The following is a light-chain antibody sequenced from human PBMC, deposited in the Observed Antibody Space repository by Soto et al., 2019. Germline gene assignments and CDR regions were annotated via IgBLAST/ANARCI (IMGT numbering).Light chain of an antibody. V-gene: IGLV2-14*01. Sequence: QSALTQPASVSGSPGQSITISCIGTSSDVGGYNYVSWYQQHPDKAPKLVIYNVSNRPSGVSDRFSGSKSGNTASLIISGLQAEDQADYYCSSYTSISTVVFGGGTQLTVL. J-gene: IGLJ2*01. CDR3: SSYTSISTVV. CDR2: NVS. CDR1: SSDVGGYNY.